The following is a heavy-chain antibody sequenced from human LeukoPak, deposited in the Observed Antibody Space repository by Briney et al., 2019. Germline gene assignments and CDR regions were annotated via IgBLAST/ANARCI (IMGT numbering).Heavy chain of an antibody. CDR2: IIGSGGST. CDR1: GFTFSSYA. J-gene: IGHJ6*02. Sequence: GGPVRLSCAASGFTFSSYAMSWVRQAPGKGLEWVSAIIGSGGSTYYADSVKGRFTISRDNSKNTLYLQMNSLRAEDTAVYYCARGTAAAGRGYYYYGMDVWGQGTTVTVS. V-gene: IGHV3-23*01. CDR3: ARGTAAAGRGYYYYGMDV. D-gene: IGHD6-13*01.